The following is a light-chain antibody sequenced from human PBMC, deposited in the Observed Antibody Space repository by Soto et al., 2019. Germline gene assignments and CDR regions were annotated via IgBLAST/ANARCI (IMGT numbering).Light chain of an antibody. V-gene: IGKV3-20*01. CDR3: QQYDNSPLT. CDR1: QSVSSSY. J-gene: IGKJ4*01. CDR2: GAS. Sequence: TVLTQSPGTLSLSPGERAALSCRASQSVSSSYLAWYQQKPGQAPRLLIYGASNRATGIADRFSGSGSGTDFTLTISRLEPEDFAVYYCQQYDNSPLTFGGGTKVEIK.